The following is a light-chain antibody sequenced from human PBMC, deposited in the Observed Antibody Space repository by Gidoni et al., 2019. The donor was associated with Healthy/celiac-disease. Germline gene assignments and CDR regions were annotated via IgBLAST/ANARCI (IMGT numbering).Light chain of an antibody. CDR1: QSVSSCY. CDR2: GAS. V-gene: IGKV3-20*01. J-gene: IGKJ4*01. CDR3: QQYGSSPPNT. Sequence: ELVLTQSPGTLSLSPGERATLTCSASQSVSSCYLAWYQQKPGQAPRLLIYGASSRATGIPDRVSGSGSGTDFTLTISRLEPEDFAVYYCQQYGSSPPNTFGGGTKVEIK.